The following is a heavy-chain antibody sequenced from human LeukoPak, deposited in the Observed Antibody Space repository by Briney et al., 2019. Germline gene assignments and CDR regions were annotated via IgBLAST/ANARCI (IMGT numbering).Heavy chain of an antibody. V-gene: IGHV1-46*01. CDR3: ARYPITMVRGARGVDAFDI. CDR2: INPSGGST. CDR1: GYTFTSYY. J-gene: IGHJ3*02. Sequence: ASVKVSCKASGYTFTSYYMHWVRQAPGQGLEWMGIINPSGGSTSYAQKFQGRVTMTRDMSTSTVYMELSSLRSEDTAVYYCARYPITMVRGARGVDAFDIWGQGTMVTVSS. D-gene: IGHD3-10*01.